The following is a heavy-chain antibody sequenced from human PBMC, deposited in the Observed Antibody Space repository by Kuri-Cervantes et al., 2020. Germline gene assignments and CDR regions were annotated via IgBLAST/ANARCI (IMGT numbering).Heavy chain of an antibody. CDR2: ISSSGSTI. V-gene: IGHV3-11*01. CDR3: ARDSGSRDYYYYYGMDV. J-gene: IGHJ6*02. Sequence: GESLKISCAASGFTFSDYYMSWIRQAPGKGLERVSYISSSGSTIYYADSVKGRFTISRDNAKNSLYLQMNSLRAEDTAVYYCARDSGSRDYYYYYGMDVWGQGTTVTVSS. CDR1: GFTFSDYY. D-gene: IGHD1-26*01.